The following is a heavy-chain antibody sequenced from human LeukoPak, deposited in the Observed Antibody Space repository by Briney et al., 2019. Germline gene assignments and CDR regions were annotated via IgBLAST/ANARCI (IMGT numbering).Heavy chain of an antibody. J-gene: IGHJ4*02. D-gene: IGHD2-2*01. CDR1: GGSFRVYY. Sequence: SETLSLTCAVYGGSFRVYYWSWIRQPPGEGLEWIGEINHSGSTNYNPSLKSRVTISVDTSKNQFSLNLSSLAAAATAWYYCARGVKPAAIEIWGQGTLVTVSS. CDR2: INHSGST. V-gene: IGHV4-34*01. CDR3: ARGVKPAAIEI.